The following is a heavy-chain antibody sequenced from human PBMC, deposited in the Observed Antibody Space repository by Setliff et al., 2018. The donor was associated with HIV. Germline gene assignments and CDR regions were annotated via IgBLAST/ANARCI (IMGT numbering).Heavy chain of an antibody. CDR3: ATARIPTGGVSTSLDY. Sequence: GGSLRLSCAASGFTFSNYAMSWVRQAPGKGLEWVANIKQDGSEKYHVDSVKGRFAISRDNSKNTVYLELNSLKPEDTAEYYCATARIPTGGVSTSLDYWGQGTLVTVSS. CDR2: IKQDGSEK. J-gene: IGHJ4*02. V-gene: IGHV3-7*01. D-gene: IGHD3-3*01. CDR1: GFTFSNYA.